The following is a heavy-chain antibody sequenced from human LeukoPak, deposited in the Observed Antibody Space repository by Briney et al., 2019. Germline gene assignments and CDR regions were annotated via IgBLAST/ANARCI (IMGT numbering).Heavy chain of an antibody. Sequence: SETLSLTCAVSGGSISSGGYSWSWIRQPPGTGLEWIGYIYHSGSTYYNPSLKSRVTISVDRSKNQFSLKLSSVTAADTAVYYCARGSSWVDYWGQGTLVTVSS. J-gene: IGHJ4*02. CDR1: GGSISSGGYS. CDR2: IYHSGST. D-gene: IGHD6-13*01. CDR3: ARGSSWVDY. V-gene: IGHV4-30-2*01.